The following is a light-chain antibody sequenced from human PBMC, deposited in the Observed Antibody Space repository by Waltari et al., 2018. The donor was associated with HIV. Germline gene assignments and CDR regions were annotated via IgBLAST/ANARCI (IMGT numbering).Light chain of an antibody. CDR2: SAS. V-gene: IGKV1-27*01. CDR1: DIVGHY. CDR3: QRYNAVPVT. Sequence: DFQMTQSPSSLTASVGDKVTITCRTNDIVGHYFAWYQKKEGKVPRVLIHSASVLSSGVPSRFRGNGSGTDFTLTINSLQPEDVGTYYCQRYNAVPVTFGQGTRLEIK. J-gene: IGKJ5*01.